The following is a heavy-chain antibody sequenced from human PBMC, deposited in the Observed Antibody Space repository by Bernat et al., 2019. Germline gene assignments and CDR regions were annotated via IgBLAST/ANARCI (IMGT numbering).Heavy chain of an antibody. V-gene: IGHV3-74*01. CDR3: VRDADYRVDY. CDR1: GLTFSSHV. D-gene: IGHD4-4*01. J-gene: IGHJ4*02. Sequence: EVQLVASGGGLVQPGGSLSLPCAASGLTFSSHVMHWVRQPPGKGPVCISRISHDARDRNYADTVEGRFTISKDNAKNTLYLQMDSLRADDTALYYCVRDADYRVDYWSLGTLVTVSS. CDR2: ISHDARDR.